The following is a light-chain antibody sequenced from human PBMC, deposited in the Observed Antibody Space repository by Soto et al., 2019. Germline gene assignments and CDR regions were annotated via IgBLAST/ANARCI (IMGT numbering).Light chain of an antibody. CDR2: DVN. V-gene: IGLV2-14*01. J-gene: IGLJ1*01. CDR1: SSDVGGFDY. CDR3: SSYTGSSTFV. Sequence: SVLTQPPSLSGSPGQSIPISCTRTSSDVGGFDYASWYQQLPGNAPKLLIYDVNNRPSGVSHRFSGYKSDNTASLTISWLQAEDEADYYCSSYTGSSTFVFGTGTKVTVL.